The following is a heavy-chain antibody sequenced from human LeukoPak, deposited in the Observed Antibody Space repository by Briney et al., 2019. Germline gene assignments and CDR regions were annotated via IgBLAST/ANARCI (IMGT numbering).Heavy chain of an antibody. V-gene: IGHV3-30*02. CDR2: IRYDGGET. J-gene: IGHJ4*02. Sequence: GGSLRLSCAASGFTFNRRGMHWVRQAPGKGLEWVAFIRYDGGETFYADFVKGRFTISRDNAKNSLFLQMNRLRAEDTAVYYCAREGSQSASGTYPGNDWGQGTLVTVSS. CDR1: GFTFNRRG. CDR3: AREGSQSASGTYPGND. D-gene: IGHD1-26*01.